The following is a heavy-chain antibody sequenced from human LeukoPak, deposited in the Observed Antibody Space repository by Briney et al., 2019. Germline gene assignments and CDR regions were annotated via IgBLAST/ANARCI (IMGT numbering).Heavy chain of an antibody. V-gene: IGHV4-59*01. CDR3: AREGRLQYMDNFDY. CDR1: GGSISSYY. CDR2: TYYSGST. D-gene: IGHD5-24*01. Sequence: SETLSLTCTVSGGSISSYYWSWIRHPPGKGLEWIGYTYYSGSTNYNPSLKSRVTISVDTSKNQFSLKLSSVTAADTAVYYCAREGRLQYMDNFDYWGQGTLVTVSS. J-gene: IGHJ4*02.